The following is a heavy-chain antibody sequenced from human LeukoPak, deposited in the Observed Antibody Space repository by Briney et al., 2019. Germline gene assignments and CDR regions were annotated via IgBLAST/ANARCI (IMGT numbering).Heavy chain of an antibody. J-gene: IGHJ5*02. V-gene: IGHV4-4*07. CDR2: IYPSGNT. CDR3: ASRGGGFDP. Sequence: ASETLSLTCSVSGGSFSNHFWSWVRQPAGKGLEWIGRIYPSGNTNYNPSLKSRVTISVDTSKNQFSLKLSSVTAADTAVYYCASRGGGFDPWGQGTLVTVSS. CDR1: GGSFSNHF. D-gene: IGHD3-10*01.